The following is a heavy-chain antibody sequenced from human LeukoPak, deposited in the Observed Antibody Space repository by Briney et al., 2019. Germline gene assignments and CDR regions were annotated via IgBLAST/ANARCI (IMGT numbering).Heavy chain of an antibody. D-gene: IGHD4-17*01. CDR2: IIPIFGTA. V-gene: IGHV1-69*13. J-gene: IGHJ5*02. CDR3: ARVYGDYLTWFDP. Sequence: SVKVSCKASGGTFSSYAISWVRQAPGQGLEWMGRIIPIFGTANYAQKFQGRVTITADESTSTAYMELSRLRSEDTAVYYCARVYGDYLTWFDPWGQGTLVTVSS. CDR1: GGTFSSYA.